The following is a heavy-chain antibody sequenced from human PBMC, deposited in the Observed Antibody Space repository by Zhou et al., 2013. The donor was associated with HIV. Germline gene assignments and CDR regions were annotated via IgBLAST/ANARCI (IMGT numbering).Heavy chain of an antibody. CDR1: GGSFRNYD. Sequence: QVQMVQSGAEVKKPGSSVKVSCKASGGSFRNYDISWVRQGPGQGLEWMGGIIPIFGKANYAQKFQGRVTITTDESTSTAYMELSSLRSEDTAVYYCAKGCSGGSCYSNSGSYVNWGQGTLVTVSS. CDR2: IIPIFGKA. V-gene: IGHV1-69*05. CDR3: AKGCSGGSCYSNSGSYVN. J-gene: IGHJ4*02. D-gene: IGHD2-15*01.